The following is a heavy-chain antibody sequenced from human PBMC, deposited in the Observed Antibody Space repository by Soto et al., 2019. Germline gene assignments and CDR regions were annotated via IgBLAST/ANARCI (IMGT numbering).Heavy chain of an antibody. CDR3: ARAGVAGALAYCGGDCYDAFDI. Sequence: SETLSLTCTVSGGSISSSSYYWGWIRQPPGKGLEWIGEINHSGSTNYNPSLKSRVTISVDTSKNQFSLKLSSVTAADTAVYYCARAGVAGALAYCGGDCYDAFDIWGQGTMVTVSS. CDR2: INHSGST. D-gene: IGHD2-21*02. J-gene: IGHJ3*02. CDR1: GGSISSSSYY. V-gene: IGHV4-39*07.